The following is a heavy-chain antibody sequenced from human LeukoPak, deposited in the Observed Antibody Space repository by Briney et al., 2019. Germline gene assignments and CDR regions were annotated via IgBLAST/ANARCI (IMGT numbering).Heavy chain of an antibody. Sequence: SETLSLTCTVSGGSISTYDWSWIRQPPGKGLEWIGYIYYSGSTNYNPSLKSRVTISVDTSKNQFSLKLSSVTAADTDVYYCATIHQLLWFGELPVMDVWGKGTTVTISS. J-gene: IGHJ6*03. D-gene: IGHD3-10*01. CDR1: GGSISTYD. CDR3: ATIHQLLWFGELPVMDV. V-gene: IGHV4-59*08. CDR2: IYYSGST.